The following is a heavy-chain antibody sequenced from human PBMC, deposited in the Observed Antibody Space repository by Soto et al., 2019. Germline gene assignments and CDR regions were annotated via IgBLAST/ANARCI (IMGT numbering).Heavy chain of an antibody. J-gene: IGHJ4*02. V-gene: IGHV1-46*01. CDR2: INPSGGST. CDR3: ARERVPLEQWLVQFDY. D-gene: IGHD6-19*01. CDR1: GYTFTSYY. Sequence: ASVKVSCKASGYTFTSYYMHWVRQAPGQGLEWMGIINPSGGSTSYAQKFQGRVTMTRDTSTSTVYMELSSLRSEDTAVYYCARERVPLEQWLVQFDYWGQGTLVTVSS.